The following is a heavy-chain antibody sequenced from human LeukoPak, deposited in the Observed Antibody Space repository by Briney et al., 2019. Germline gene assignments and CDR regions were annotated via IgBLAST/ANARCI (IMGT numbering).Heavy chain of an antibody. V-gene: IGHV4-4*08. CDR1: GGSISSYY. Sequence: SETLSLTCTVSGGSISSYYWSWIRQPPGKGLEWIGRIYTSGSTNYNPSLKSRVTISVDTSKNQFSLKLSSVTAADTAVYYCARDAGQDIVVVPAAIRSYYYYYMDVWGKGTTVTVSS. D-gene: IGHD2-2*02. CDR2: IYTSGST. CDR3: ARDAGQDIVVVPAAIRSYYYYYMDV. J-gene: IGHJ6*03.